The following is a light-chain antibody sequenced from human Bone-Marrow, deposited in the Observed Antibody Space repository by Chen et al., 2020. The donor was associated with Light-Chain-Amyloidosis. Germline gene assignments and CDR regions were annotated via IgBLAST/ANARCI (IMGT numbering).Light chain of an antibody. J-gene: IGKJ4*01. CDR2: GSS. CDR3: QQYGTSPLT. CDR1: QTISSNY. V-gene: IGKV3-20*01. Sequence: EIVLTQSPGTLSLSPGEGANLSCRASQTISSNYLTWYQQKFGQAPRLLIYGSSSRATGIPVRFTGSGYGTDFTLTINRLVPEDFAMYYCQQYGTSPLTFGGVTKVEIK.